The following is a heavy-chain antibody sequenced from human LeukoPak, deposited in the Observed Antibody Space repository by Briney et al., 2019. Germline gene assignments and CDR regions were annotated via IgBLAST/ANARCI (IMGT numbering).Heavy chain of an antibody. J-gene: IGHJ6*03. V-gene: IGHV4-34*01. D-gene: IGHD6-13*01. CDR3: ARALVAAGGYMDV. CDR1: GGSFSGYY. Sequence: SETLSLTCAVYGGSFSGYYWSRIRQPPGKGLEWIGEINHSGSTNYNPSLKSRVTISVDTSKNQFSLKLSSVTAADTAVYYCARALVAAGGYMDVWGKGTTVTVSS. CDR2: INHSGST.